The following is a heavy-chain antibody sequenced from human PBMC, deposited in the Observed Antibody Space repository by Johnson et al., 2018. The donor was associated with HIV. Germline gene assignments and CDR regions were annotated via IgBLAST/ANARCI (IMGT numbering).Heavy chain of an antibody. V-gene: IGHV3-30*04. CDR3: ARVKGCTGGVCSALGAFDI. D-gene: IGHD2-8*02. CDR1: GFTFRSYP. Sequence: LVESGGGVVQPGRSPRLACAAPGFTFRSYPMHWVRPAPGKGLEWVAVISYECRNKYYADSVKGRFTISRDNAKNSLYLQMNSLRAEDTAVYYCARVKGCTGGVCSALGAFDIWGQGTMVTVSS. J-gene: IGHJ3*02. CDR2: ISYECRNK.